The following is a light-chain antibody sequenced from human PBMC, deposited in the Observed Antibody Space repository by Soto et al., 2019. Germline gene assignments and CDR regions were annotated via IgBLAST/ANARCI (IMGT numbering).Light chain of an antibody. CDR3: SSYTSTYTLA. J-gene: IGLJ2*01. CDR1: SSDVGGYMY. CDR2: EVS. V-gene: IGLV2-14*01. Sequence: QSALTQPASVSGSPGQSITISCTGTSSDVGGYMYVSWYQQHPGKAPKLIIFEVSNRPSGVSNRFSGSKSGNTAALTISGLQAEDEADYYCSSYTSTYTLAFGGGTKLTV.